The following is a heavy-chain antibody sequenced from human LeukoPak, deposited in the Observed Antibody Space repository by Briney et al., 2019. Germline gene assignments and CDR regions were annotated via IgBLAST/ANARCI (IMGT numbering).Heavy chain of an antibody. CDR2: IIPIFGRA. D-gene: IGHD6-13*01. CDR1: GGTFTSYA. Sequence: SVKVSCKASGGTFTSYAISWVRQAPGQGLEWMGGIIPIFGRANYAQKFQGRVTITTDESTSTAYMELSSLRSEDTAVYYCARDRWMAAAASFDYWGQGTLVTVSS. CDR3: ARDRWMAAAASFDY. J-gene: IGHJ4*02. V-gene: IGHV1-69*05.